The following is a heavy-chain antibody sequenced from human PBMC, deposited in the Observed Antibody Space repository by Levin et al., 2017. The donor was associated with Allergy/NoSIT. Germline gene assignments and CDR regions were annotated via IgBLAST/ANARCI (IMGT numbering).Heavy chain of an antibody. D-gene: IGHD3-3*01. CDR2: VDYSGST. J-gene: IGHJ6*03. Sequence: SETLSLTCAVSGGSISTYYWTWIRQPPGKGLEWIGSVDYSGSTNYNPSLKSRATISVDTLNNQFSLRLTSMTAADTAVYYCARDRMEKFWSGRYYYQYYMDVWGKGTTVTVSS. CDR3: ARDRMEKFWSGRYYYQYYMDV. CDR1: GGSISTYY. V-gene: IGHV4-59*01.